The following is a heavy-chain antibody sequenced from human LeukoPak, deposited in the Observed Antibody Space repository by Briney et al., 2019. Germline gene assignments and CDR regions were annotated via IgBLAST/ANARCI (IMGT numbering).Heavy chain of an antibody. D-gene: IGHD3-3*01. CDR3: ASSRSITIFGVVITPFDY. J-gene: IGHJ4*02. CDR2: IYTSGST. V-gene: IGHV4-61*02. Sequence: SETLSLTXTVSGGSISSGSYYWSWIRQPAGKGLEWSGRIYTSGSTNYNPSLKSRVTISVDTSKNQFSLKLSSVTAADTAVYYCASSRSITIFGVVITPFDYWGQGTLVTVSS. CDR1: GGSISSGSYY.